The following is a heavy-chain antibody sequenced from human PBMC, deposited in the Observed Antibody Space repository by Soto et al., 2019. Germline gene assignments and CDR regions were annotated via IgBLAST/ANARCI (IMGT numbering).Heavy chain of an antibody. CDR3: ASAVTIHYGMDV. CDR2: INAYNGNT. V-gene: IGHV1-18*01. J-gene: IGHJ6*02. D-gene: IGHD4-17*01. CDR1: GYTFTSYG. Sequence: ASVKVSCKASGYTFTSYGISWVRQAPGQGLEWMGWINAYNGNTNYAQKLQGRVTMTTDTSTSTAYMELSSLRSEDTAVYYCASAVTIHYGMDVWGQGTTVTVSS.